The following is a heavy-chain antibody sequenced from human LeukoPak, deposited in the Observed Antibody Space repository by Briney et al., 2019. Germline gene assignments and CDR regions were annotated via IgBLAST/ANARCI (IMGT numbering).Heavy chain of an antibody. CDR1: GLTFSSYS. J-gene: IGHJ2*01. V-gene: IGHV3-21*01. CDR3: ARGQNYWYFDL. CDR2: ISSSSSYT. Sequence: KPGGSLRLSCAASGLTFSSYSMNWVRQAPGKGLEWVSFISSSSSYTSYGDSVKGRFTISRDNAKNSLYLQMTSLRAEDTAVYYCARGQNYWYFDLWGRGTLVTVSS.